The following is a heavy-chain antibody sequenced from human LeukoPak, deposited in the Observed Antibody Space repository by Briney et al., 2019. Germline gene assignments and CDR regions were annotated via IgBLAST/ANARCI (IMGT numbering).Heavy chain of an antibody. Sequence: GGSLRLSCAASGFTFSSYEMNWVRQAPGKGLEWVSYISSSGSTIYYADSVKGRFTISRDNAKNSLYLQMSSLRAEDTAVYYCARAPYGSGSYSGSDYWGQGTLVTVSS. J-gene: IGHJ4*02. CDR2: ISSSGSTI. D-gene: IGHD3-10*01. V-gene: IGHV3-48*03. CDR1: GFTFSSYE. CDR3: ARAPYGSGSYSGSDY.